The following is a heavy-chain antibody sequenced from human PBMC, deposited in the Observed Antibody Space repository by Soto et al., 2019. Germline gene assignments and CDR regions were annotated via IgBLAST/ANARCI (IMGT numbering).Heavy chain of an antibody. CDR3: AKAGSYGDYGVRAFDI. V-gene: IGHV3-23*01. Sequence: GESLKISCAASGFTFSSYAMSWVRQAPGKGLEWVSAISGSGGSTYYADSVKGRFTISRDNSKNTLYLQMNSLRAEDTAVYYCAKAGSYGDYGVRAFDIWGQGTMVTVSS. J-gene: IGHJ3*02. CDR2: ISGSGGST. D-gene: IGHD4-17*01. CDR1: GFTFSSYA.